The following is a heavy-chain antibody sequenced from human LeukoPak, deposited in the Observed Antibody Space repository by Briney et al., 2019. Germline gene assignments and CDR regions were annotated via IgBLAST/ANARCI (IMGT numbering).Heavy chain of an antibody. D-gene: IGHD2-21*02. J-gene: IGHJ2*01. Sequence: PGGSLRLSCAASGFTFSSYSMNWVRQAPGKGLEWVSSISSSSYIYYADSVKGRFTISRDNAKNSLYLQMNSLRAEDTAVYYCASILAYCGGDCSPPYWYFDLWGRGTLVTVSS. CDR1: GFTFSSYS. CDR2: ISSSSYI. CDR3: ASILAYCGGDCSPPYWYFDL. V-gene: IGHV3-21*01.